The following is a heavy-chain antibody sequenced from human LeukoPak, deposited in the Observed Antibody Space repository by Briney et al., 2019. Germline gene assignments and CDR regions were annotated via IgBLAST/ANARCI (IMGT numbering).Heavy chain of an antibody. V-gene: IGHV1-69*13. CDR3: ARGITMVRGVNDY. D-gene: IGHD3-10*01. Sequence: ASVKVSCKASGGTFSSYAISWVRQAPGQGLEWMGGIIPIFGTANYAQKFQGRVTITADESTSTAYMELSSLRSEDTAVYYCARGITMVRGVNDYWGQGTLVTVSS. CDR1: GGTFSSYA. J-gene: IGHJ4*02. CDR2: IIPIFGTA.